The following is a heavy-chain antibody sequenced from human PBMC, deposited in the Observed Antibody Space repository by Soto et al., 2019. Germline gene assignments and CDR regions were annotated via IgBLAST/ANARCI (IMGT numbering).Heavy chain of an antibody. V-gene: IGHV3-30*03. CDR3: AALAVANAFDI. CDR2: VTPDGSLY. J-gene: IGHJ3*02. CDR1: GFTFSSCA. Sequence: GGSLRLSCVASGFTFSSCAMHWVRQVPGKGLEWLAVVTPDGSLYPYGDSVKGRFSISRDNSRKTLYLQMNSLRAEDTALYFCAALAVANAFDIWGQGTMVTVAS. D-gene: IGHD6-19*01.